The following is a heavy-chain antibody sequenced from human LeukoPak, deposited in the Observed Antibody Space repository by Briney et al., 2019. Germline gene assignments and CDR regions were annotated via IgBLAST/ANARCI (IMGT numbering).Heavy chain of an antibody. CDR2: ISKDGTNK. CDR3: ARDPGLYAYCGGDCYTTFDI. D-gene: IGHD2-21*02. V-gene: IGHV3-30-3*01. Sequence: PGRSLRLSCAASGFTFSNYGMHWLRQAPGKGLEWVAVISKDGTNKYYADSVKDRFTFSRDNSKKTLFLQMNSLRAEDTAVYYCARDPGLYAYCGGDCYTTFDIWGQGTMVTVSS. CDR1: GFTFSNYG. J-gene: IGHJ3*02.